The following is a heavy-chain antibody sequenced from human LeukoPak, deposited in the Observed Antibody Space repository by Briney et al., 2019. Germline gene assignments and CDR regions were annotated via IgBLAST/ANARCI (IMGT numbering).Heavy chain of an antibody. D-gene: IGHD3-16*01. V-gene: IGHV4-59*01. CDR3: MRFGVNYDMDV. J-gene: IGHJ6*02. CDR2: IHYSGRA. CDR1: GGSIGGYY. Sequence: SETLSLTCSVSGGSIGGYYWTWVRQPPGKGLEWIGQIHYSGRADYNPSLKSRITMSVDTSRNQISLKLSSVTAADTAIYYCMRFGVNYDMDVWGQGTTVTVFS.